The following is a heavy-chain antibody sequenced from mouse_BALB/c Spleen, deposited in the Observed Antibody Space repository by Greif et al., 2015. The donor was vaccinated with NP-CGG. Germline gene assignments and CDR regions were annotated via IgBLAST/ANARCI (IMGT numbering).Heavy chain of an antibody. Sequence: VQLKQSGAELVKPGASVKLSCTASGFNIKDTYMHWVKQRPEQGLEWIGRIDPANGNTKYDPKFQGKATITADTSSNTAYLQLSSLTSEDTAVYYCGVRNYAMDYWGQGTSVTVSS. CDR1: GFNIKDTY. J-gene: IGHJ4*01. CDR2: IDPANGNT. V-gene: IGHV14-3*02. CDR3: GVRNYAMDY. D-gene: IGHD2-14*01.